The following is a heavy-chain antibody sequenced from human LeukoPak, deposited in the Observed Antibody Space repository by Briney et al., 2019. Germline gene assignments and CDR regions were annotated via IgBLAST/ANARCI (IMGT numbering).Heavy chain of an antibody. CDR3: ARVDCSSTSCYFYYYVMDV. CDR2: ISSSSDYI. CDR1: GFTFSSYS. D-gene: IGHD2-2*01. V-gene: IGHV3-21*01. J-gene: IGHJ6*02. Sequence: GGSLRLSCAASGFTFSSYSMNWVRQAPGKGLEWVSSISSSSDYIYYANSVKGRFTISRDNAKDSLYLQMNSLRAEDTAVYYCARVDCSSTSCYFYYYVMDVWGRGTTVTVSS.